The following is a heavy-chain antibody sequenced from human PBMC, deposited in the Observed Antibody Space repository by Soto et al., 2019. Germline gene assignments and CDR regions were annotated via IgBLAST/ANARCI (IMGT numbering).Heavy chain of an antibody. D-gene: IGHD3-9*01. J-gene: IGHJ3*02. CDR2: IVVGSGNT. CDR1: GFTFTSSA. CDR3: AASAGYCLSGNDAFDI. Sequence: QMQLVQSGPEVKKPGTSVKVSCKASGFTFTSSAVQWVRQARGQRLEWIGWIVVGSGNTNYAQKFQERVTITRDMSTSTAYMELSSLRSEDTAVYYCAASAGYCLSGNDAFDIWGQGTMVTVSS. V-gene: IGHV1-58*01.